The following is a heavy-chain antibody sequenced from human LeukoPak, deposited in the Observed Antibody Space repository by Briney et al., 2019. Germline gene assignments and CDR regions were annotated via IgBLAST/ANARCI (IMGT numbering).Heavy chain of an antibody. D-gene: IGHD3-10*01. CDR1: GFTFSSYW. V-gene: IGHV3-7*01. CDR2: IKQDRSEK. J-gene: IGHJ4*02. CDR3: ARPQSSLWFGELSYYFDY. Sequence: GGSLRLSCAASGFTFSSYWMSWVRQAPGKGLEWVANIKQDRSEKYYVDSVKGRFTISRDNAKNSLYLQMNSLRAEDTAVYYCARPQSSLWFGELSYYFDYWGQGTLVTVSS.